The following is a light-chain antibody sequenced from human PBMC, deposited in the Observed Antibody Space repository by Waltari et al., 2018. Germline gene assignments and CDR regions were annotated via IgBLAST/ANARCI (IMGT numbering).Light chain of an antibody. Sequence: EVVMTQFPATLSVSPGESATLSCRASRSVSRNIVWYQQRPGRAPRPLIYAASTRATDTPARVSGSGPGTEVSLTISRLQSEDFAVYYCQQFNDWPRTFGQGTRVEIK. V-gene: IGKV3-15*01. J-gene: IGKJ1*01. CDR1: RSVSRN. CDR3: QQFNDWPRT. CDR2: AAS.